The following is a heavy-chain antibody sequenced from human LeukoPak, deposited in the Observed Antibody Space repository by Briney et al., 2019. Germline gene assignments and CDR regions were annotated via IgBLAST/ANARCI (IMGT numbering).Heavy chain of an antibody. CDR1: GYNFVIYG. J-gene: IGHJ4*02. CDR2: IGANSGNT. D-gene: IGHD1-14*01. CDR3: ARDLDNRNDMYYLDW. Sequence: ASVKVSCKTSGYNFVIYGISWVRQAPGQGLEWMGRIGANSGNTNYAQKYQGRVTVTADTSTSTAYMEPRSLRSDDTAVYYCARDLDNRNDMYYLDWWGQGTLVTVSS. V-gene: IGHV1-18*01.